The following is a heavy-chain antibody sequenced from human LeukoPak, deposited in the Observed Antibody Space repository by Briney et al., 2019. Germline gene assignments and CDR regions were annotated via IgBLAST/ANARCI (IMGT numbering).Heavy chain of an antibody. CDR1: GGSISSGTYF. Sequence: SETLSLTCTVSGGSISSGTYFWSWIRQPAGKELEWIGRIYPTGSTKYNPSLNGRVTISVDTSKSQFSLRLSSVTAADTAVYYCARDRETYYYGSGSHPDAFHIWGQGTMVTVSS. V-gene: IGHV4-61*02. CDR2: IYPTGST. J-gene: IGHJ3*02. CDR3: ARDRETYYYGSGSHPDAFHI. D-gene: IGHD3-10*01.